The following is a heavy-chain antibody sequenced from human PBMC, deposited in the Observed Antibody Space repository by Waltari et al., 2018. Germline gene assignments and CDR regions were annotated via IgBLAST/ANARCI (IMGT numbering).Heavy chain of an antibody. V-gene: IGHV1-8*01. CDR1: GHTFPSYD. CDR2: MNPNNGDT. Sequence: QVQLVQSGPEVREPGASVTVPCKASGHTFPSYDINWGRQAPGEGLEGIGWMNPNNGDTAFAQKLQGRVPLARNTSISTAYMELSSLTSDDTAMYYCATGPAAWWAFDVWGQGTMVAVSS. D-gene: IGHD2-8*02. J-gene: IGHJ3*01. CDR3: ATGPAAWWAFDV.